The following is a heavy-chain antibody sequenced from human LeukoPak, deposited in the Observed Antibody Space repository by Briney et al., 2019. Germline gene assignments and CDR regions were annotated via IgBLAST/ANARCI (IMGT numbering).Heavy chain of an antibody. D-gene: IGHD3-10*01. V-gene: IGHV3-43D*03. CDR1: GFTFSSYE. CDR3: AKDGEGIWFGERPDPVYYYYMDV. J-gene: IGHJ6*03. Sequence: GGSLRLSCAASGFTFSSYEMNWVRQAPGKGLEWVSLISWDGGSTYYADSVKGRFTISRDNSKNSLYLQMNSLRAEDTALYYCAKDGEGIWFGERPDPVYYYYMDVWGKGTTVTVSS. CDR2: ISWDGGST.